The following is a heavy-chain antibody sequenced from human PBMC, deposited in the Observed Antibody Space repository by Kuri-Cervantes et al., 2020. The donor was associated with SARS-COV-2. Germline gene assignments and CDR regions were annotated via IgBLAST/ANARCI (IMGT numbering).Heavy chain of an antibody. Sequence: GESLKISCAASGYDFSDYSMTWIRQAPGKGLEWVSYISSSSTSIYYGESVMCRFTISRDNAKNSLYLQMSSLRAEDTAVYYCARDLRLGKSLDYWGQGTLVTVSS. V-gene: IGHV3-11*04. CDR2: ISSSSTSI. J-gene: IGHJ4*02. CDR1: GYDFSDYS. D-gene: IGHD7-27*01. CDR3: ARDLRLGKSLDY.